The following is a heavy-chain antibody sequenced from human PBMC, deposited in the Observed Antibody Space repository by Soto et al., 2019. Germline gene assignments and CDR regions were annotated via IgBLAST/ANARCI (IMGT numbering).Heavy chain of an antibody. V-gene: IGHV3-23*01. CDR1: GFTFSSYA. J-gene: IGHJ3*02. CDR3: ARDDAVVIRDAIDM. CDR2: ISESGTGT. D-gene: IGHD2-21*01. Sequence: EVQILESGGGLVQPGGSLRLSCEASGFTFSSYAMYWVRQAPGKGLEWVAGISESGTGTYNADSVKGRFTISKDNAKNTVYLQMKSLGAEDTATYYCARDDAVVIRDAIDMWGQGTMVNVSS.